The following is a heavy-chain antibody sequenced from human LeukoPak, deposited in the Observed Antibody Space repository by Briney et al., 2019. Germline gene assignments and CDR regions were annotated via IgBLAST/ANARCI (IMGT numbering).Heavy chain of an antibody. CDR3: ARLNGGEFFGY. Sequence: PSETLSLTCTVSGGSISSGDYYWSWIRQPPGKGLEWIGYIYYSGSTYYNPSLKSRVTISVDTSKNQFSLKLSSVTAADTAVYYCARLNGGEFFGYWGQGTLVTVSS. CDR2: IYYSGST. D-gene: IGHD4-23*01. V-gene: IGHV4-30-4*01. J-gene: IGHJ4*02. CDR1: GGSISSGDYY.